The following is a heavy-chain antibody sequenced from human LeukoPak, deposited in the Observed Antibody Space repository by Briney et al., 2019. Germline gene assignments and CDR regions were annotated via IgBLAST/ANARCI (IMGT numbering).Heavy chain of an antibody. V-gene: IGHV3-74*01. Sequence: GGSLRLSCAASGFTFSSYWMHWVRQAPGKGLVWVSRINSDGSSTSYADSVKGRFTISRDNAKNTLYLRMNSLRAEDSALYYCTKWNGYADYWGQGILVTVSS. J-gene: IGHJ4*02. CDR3: TKWNGYADY. CDR1: GFTFSSYW. CDR2: INSDGSST. D-gene: IGHD5-12*01.